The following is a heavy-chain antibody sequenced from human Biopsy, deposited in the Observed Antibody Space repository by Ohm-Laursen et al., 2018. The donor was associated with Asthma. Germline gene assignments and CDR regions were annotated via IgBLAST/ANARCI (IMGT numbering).Heavy chain of an antibody. CDR2: INAGNGNT. D-gene: IGHD3-22*01. Sequence: GASVTVSCKASGYTFIHYAIHWVRQAPGQRLEWMGWINAGNGNTKYSQKFQGRVTITRDTSASTVYMELSSLRSEDTAAYYCARPYYDSSGYYYENLSFDYWGQGTLVTVSS. V-gene: IGHV1-3*01. CDR1: GYTFIHYA. CDR3: ARPYYDSSGYYYENLSFDY. J-gene: IGHJ4*02.